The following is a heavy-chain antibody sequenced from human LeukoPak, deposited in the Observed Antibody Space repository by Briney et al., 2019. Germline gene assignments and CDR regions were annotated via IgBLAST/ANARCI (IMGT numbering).Heavy chain of an antibody. CDR1: GFTFSRFW. J-gene: IGHJ4*02. V-gene: IGHV3-7*01. D-gene: IGHD3-3*01. CDR3: ARGIDRYYGDY. CDR2: INQDGSEK. Sequence: GGSLRLSCAASGFTFSRFWMTWVRQAPGKGLEWVANINQDGSEKYYVDSVKGRFTISRDNAKSSLYLQMNSLRAGDTAVYYCARGIDRYYGDYWGQGTLVTVSS.